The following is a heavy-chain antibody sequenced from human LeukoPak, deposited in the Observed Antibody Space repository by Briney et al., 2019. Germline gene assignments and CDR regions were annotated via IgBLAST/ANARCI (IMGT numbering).Heavy chain of an antibody. CDR3: AREGENYFYY. CDR1: GVSISSGNW. CDR2: IYRSGST. J-gene: IGHJ4*02. D-gene: IGHD3-16*01. V-gene: IGHV4-4*02. Sequence: SGTLSLTCAVSGVSISSGNWWTWVRQPPGKGLEWIGLIYRSGSTNYNPSLKSRVTMSVDKSNNQFYLKLSSLTAADTAVYYCAREGENYFYYWGQGKLGTVSS.